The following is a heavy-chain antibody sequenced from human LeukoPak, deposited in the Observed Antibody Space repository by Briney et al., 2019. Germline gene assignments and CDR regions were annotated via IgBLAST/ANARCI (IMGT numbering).Heavy chain of an antibody. CDR1: GFTFSNNA. D-gene: IGHD3-22*01. V-gene: IGHV3-30*04. CDR2: ISNDGSDK. CDR3: ARSTYYYDTSGYYSGGLGY. J-gene: IGHJ4*02. Sequence: PGRSLRLSCAASGFTFSNNAMHWVRQAPGKGLECVAVISNDGSDKYYADSVKGRFIISRDNSENTLYLQMNSLRAEDTAVYYCARSTYYYDTSGYYSGGLGYWGQGTLVTVSS.